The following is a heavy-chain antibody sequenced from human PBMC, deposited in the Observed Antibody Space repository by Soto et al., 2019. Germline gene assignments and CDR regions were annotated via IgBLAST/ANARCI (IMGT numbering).Heavy chain of an antibody. D-gene: IGHD3-16*01. CDR3: ARGRGIMITFGGVTNWFDP. Sequence: PWETLSLTCTVSGGSISSYYWSWIRQPAGKGLEWIGRIYTSGSTNYNPSLKSRVTTSVDTSKNQFSLKLSSVTAADTAVYYCARGRGIMITFGGVTNWFDPWGQGTLVTVSS. CDR1: GGSISSYY. J-gene: IGHJ5*02. CDR2: IYTSGST. V-gene: IGHV4-4*07.